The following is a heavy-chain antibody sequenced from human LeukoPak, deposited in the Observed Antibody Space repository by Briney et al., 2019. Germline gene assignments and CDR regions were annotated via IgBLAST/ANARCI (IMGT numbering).Heavy chain of an antibody. V-gene: IGHV3-7*05. D-gene: IGHD2-21*02. CDR1: GFTFSSYW. Sequence: GGSLRLSCAASGFTFSSYWMSWVRQAPGKGLEWVANIRQDGSEKYYVDSVKGRFTISRDNAKNSLYLQMNSLRAEDTAVYYCARDISYCGGDCALYYFDYWGQGTLVTVSA. CDR2: IRQDGSEK. J-gene: IGHJ4*02. CDR3: ARDISYCGGDCALYYFDY.